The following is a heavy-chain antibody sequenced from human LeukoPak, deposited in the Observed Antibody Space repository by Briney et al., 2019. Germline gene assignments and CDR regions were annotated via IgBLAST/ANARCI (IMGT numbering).Heavy chain of an antibody. CDR2: IIPIFGTA. V-gene: IGHV1-69*13. Sequence: SVKVSCKASGGTFSSYAISWVRQAPGQGLEWMGGIIPIFGTANYAQKFQGRVTITADESTSTAYMELRSLRSDDTAIYYCARDKDYIFDIWGQGTLVTVSS. D-gene: IGHD4/OR15-4a*01. CDR3: ARDKDYIFDI. J-gene: IGHJ3*02. CDR1: GGTFSSYA.